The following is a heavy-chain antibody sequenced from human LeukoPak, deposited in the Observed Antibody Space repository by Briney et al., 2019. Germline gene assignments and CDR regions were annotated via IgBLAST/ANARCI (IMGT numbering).Heavy chain of an antibody. Sequence: GGSLRLSCAASGFTFSAYAISWVRQAPGKGLKWVSAISGSGGITYYADSVKGRFTISRGNSKNTLYLQMNSLRAGDTAVYYCAKHDPRRVVITNWFDPWGQGTLVTVSS. D-gene: IGHD3-22*01. V-gene: IGHV3-23*01. CDR1: GFTFSAYA. CDR2: ISGSGGIT. CDR3: AKHDPRRVVITNWFDP. J-gene: IGHJ5*02.